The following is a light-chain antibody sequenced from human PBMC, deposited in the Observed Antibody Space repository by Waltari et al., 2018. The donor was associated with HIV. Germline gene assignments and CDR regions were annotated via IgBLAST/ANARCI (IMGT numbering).Light chain of an antibody. J-gene: IGLJ2*01. CDR3: QAWDSSTAV. CDR1: NMGTKF. CDR2: RDG. V-gene: IGLV3-1*01. Sequence: SYELTQPPSVSVSPGQTASISCSGDNMGTKFISWYQQRPGQSPIMVIYRDGERPSGIPERFSGSNSANTATLTISGTQTIDEADYYCQAWDSSTAVFGGGTKLTVL.